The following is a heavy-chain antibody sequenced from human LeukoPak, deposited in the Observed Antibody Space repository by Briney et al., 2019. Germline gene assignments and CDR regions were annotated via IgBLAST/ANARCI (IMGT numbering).Heavy chain of an antibody. D-gene: IGHD6-19*01. CDR2: IYHSGST. Sequence: SETLSLTCTVSGGSISSGSHYWGWIREPPGKGLEWIGGIYHSGSTYFNPSLRSRATVSVDTSNNQFSLKLSSVTAADTAVYYCARNVVSASGWNLDYFDYWGQGTLVTVSS. J-gene: IGHJ4*02. CDR1: GGSISSGSHY. V-gene: IGHV4-39*01. CDR3: ARNVVSASGWNLDYFDY.